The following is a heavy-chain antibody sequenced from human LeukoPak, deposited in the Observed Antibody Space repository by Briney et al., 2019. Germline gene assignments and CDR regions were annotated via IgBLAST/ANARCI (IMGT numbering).Heavy chain of an antibody. J-gene: IGHJ3*02. CDR1: GFTFSSYS. CDR2: ISSSSSTI. CDR3: ARTPDAFDI. Sequence: PGGSLRLSCAASGFTFSSYSMNWVRQAPGKGLEWVSYISSSSSTIYYADSVKGRFTISRDNAKNSLYLQMNSLRAEDTAVYYCARTPDAFDIWGQGTMVTVSS. V-gene: IGHV3-48*01.